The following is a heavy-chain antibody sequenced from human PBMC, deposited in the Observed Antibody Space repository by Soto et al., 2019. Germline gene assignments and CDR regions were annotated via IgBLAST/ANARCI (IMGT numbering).Heavy chain of an antibody. Sequence: QVKLQEPGPGLLKPSQTLSLTCNASGDSINNGGHYWSWIRQPPGKGLEWIGFIYYSGTTYYNPSLKSRVTISVHTSKIQFSLKLNSVTAADTAVYYCARSAVGATKSGFDSWGQGTLVTVSS. CDR3: ARSAVGATKSGFDS. V-gene: IGHV4-31*03. CDR1: GDSINNGGHY. D-gene: IGHD1-26*01. J-gene: IGHJ4*02. CDR2: IYYSGTT.